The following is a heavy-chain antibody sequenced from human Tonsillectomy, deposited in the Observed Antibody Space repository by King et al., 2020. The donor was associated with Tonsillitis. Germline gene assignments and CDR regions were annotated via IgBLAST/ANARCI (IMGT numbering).Heavy chain of an antibody. CDR3: AKWGGATIGSIDY. CDR1: GFTFSSYA. CDR2: IYSGGSST. Sequence: VQLVESGGGLVQPGGSLRLSCVASGFTFSSYAMSWVRQAPGKGLEWVSVIYSGGSSTYYADTVKGRFTISRDNSKNTLYLQMNSLGAEDTAVYYCAKWGGATIGSIDYWGQGTLVTVSS. J-gene: IGHJ4*02. V-gene: IGHV3-23*03. D-gene: IGHD5-24*01.